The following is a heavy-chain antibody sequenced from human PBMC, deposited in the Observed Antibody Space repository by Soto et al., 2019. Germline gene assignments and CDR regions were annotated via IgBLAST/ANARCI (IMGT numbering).Heavy chain of an antibody. V-gene: IGHV1-8*01. Sequence: QVQLVQSGAEVKKPGASVKVSCKASGYTFTSYDINWGRQATGQGLEWMGWMNPNTGNTGYAQNFQGRVTMTRNTSITTACMELSSLRSEDTAVYYCARERAVAGFDYWGQGTLVTVSS. J-gene: IGHJ4*02. CDR1: GYTFTSYD. CDR3: ARERAVAGFDY. CDR2: MNPNTGNT. D-gene: IGHD6-19*01.